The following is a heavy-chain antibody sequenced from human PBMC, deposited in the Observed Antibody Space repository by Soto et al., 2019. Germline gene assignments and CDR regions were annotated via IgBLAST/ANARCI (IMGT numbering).Heavy chain of an antibody. CDR1: GFTFSTYS. CDR3: ASRNVREGYHLDY. Sequence: GGSLRLSCAASGFTFSTYSMNWVRQAPGKGLEWLSYISSSSNTIYYADSVKGRFTISRDNAKNSLYLQMNSLRDEDTAVYFCASRNVREGYHLDYWGQGTLVTVSS. V-gene: IGHV3-48*02. CDR2: ISSSSNTI. J-gene: IGHJ4*02. D-gene: IGHD1-1*01.